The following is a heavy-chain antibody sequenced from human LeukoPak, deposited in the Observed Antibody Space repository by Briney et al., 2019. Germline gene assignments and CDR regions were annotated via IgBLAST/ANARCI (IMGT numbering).Heavy chain of an antibody. CDR1: GYTFTSYD. Sequence: ASVKVSCKASGYTFTSYDINWVRQAPGQGLEWMGGIIPIFGTANYAQKFQGRVTITTDESTSTAYMELSSLRSEDTAVYYCARGGYSSPPFDYWGQGTLVTVSS. V-gene: IGHV1-69*05. D-gene: IGHD6-13*01. J-gene: IGHJ4*02. CDR2: IIPIFGTA. CDR3: ARGGYSSPPFDY.